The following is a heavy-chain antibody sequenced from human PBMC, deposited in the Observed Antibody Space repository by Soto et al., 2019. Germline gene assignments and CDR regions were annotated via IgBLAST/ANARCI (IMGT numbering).Heavy chain of an antibody. D-gene: IGHD3-10*01. Sequence: QVQLVQSGAEVKKPGSSVKVSCKASGGTLSSYAISWVRQAPGQGLEWMGGIIPIFGTANYAQKFQGRVTITADESTSTAYMELSSLRSEDTAVYYCARRKGGVTMVRGPHYGMDVWGQGTTVTVSS. CDR3: ARRKGGVTMVRGPHYGMDV. J-gene: IGHJ6*02. CDR1: GGTLSSYA. CDR2: IIPIFGTA. V-gene: IGHV1-69*01.